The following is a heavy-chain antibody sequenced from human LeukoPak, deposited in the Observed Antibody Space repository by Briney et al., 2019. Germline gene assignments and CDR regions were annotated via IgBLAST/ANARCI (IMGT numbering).Heavy chain of an antibody. V-gene: IGHV3-53*01. CDR2: IYSGGST. D-gene: IGHD6-6*01. Sequence: GGSLRLSCAASGFTVSSNYMSWVRQAPGKGLEWVSVIYSGGSTYYADSVKGRFTISRDNSKNTLYLQMNSLRAEDTAVYYCARAPPYSSSGFDPWGQGTLVTVSS. CDR1: GFTVSSNY. J-gene: IGHJ5*02. CDR3: ARAPPYSSSGFDP.